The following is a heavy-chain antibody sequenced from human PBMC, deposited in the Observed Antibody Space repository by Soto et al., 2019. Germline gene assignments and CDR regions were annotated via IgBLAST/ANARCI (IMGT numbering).Heavy chain of an antibody. J-gene: IGHJ5*01. CDR3: AKDAVSYNGKWDWFDS. V-gene: IGHV3-23*01. Sequence: DVQLLQSGGGLVQPGGSLTLSCAASRFIFSDYAMNWVRQAPGKGLEWVSSIGGSNTDRYYADSVKGRFIISRDNSKHPMYLQMNSLRDYDTAVSYCAKDAVSYNGKWDWFDSWGQGTLVTVS. CDR1: RFIFSDYA. CDR2: IGGSNTDR. D-gene: IGHD1-26*01.